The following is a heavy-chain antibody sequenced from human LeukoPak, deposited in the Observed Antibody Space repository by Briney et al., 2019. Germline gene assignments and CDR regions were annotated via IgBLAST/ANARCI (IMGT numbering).Heavy chain of an antibody. CDR1: GRSISSGDYY. J-gene: IGHJ5*02. CDR2: MYYSGGT. D-gene: IGHD3-22*01. Sequence: SQTLSLTCTVSGRSISSGDYYSSWIRQPPGKGLEWFAYMYYSGGTYYNPSLKSRVTMSADTSKNQLSLKLSSVTAADTAVYYCARPYYYDSRIDPWGQGILVTVSS. V-gene: IGHV4-30-4*01. CDR3: ARPYYYDSRIDP.